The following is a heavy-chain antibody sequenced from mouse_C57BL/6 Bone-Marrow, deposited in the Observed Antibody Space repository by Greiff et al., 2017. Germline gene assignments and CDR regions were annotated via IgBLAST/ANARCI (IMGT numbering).Heavy chain of an antibody. D-gene: IGHD1-2*01. CDR3: ERRRITTAYWYFDV. CDR1: GYTFTSYW. J-gene: IGHJ1*03. CDR2: IDPSDSYT. Sequence: QVQLQQPGAELVRPGTSVKLSCKASGYTFTSYWMHWVQQRPGQGLEWIGVIDPSDSYTNYNQKFKGKATLTVDTSSSTAYMQLSSLTSEDSAVYYGERRRITTAYWYFDVWGTGTTVTVSS. V-gene: IGHV1-59*01.